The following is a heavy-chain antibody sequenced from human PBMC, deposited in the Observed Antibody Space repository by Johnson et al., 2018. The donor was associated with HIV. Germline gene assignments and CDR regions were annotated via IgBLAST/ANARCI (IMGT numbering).Heavy chain of an antibody. D-gene: IGHD3-22*01. CDR3: AREGDSSGMVFLDAFDI. CDR2: ISYDGSNK. Sequence: QVQLVESGGGVVQPGRSLRIYCAVSEFSFSNYAMHWVRQAPGKGLEWVAVISYDGSNKYYAYSVKGRFTISRDNSKNTLYLLMNSLRAEDTAVYYCAREGDSSGMVFLDAFDIWGQGTMVTVSS. V-gene: IGHV3-30-3*01. J-gene: IGHJ3*02. CDR1: EFSFSNYA.